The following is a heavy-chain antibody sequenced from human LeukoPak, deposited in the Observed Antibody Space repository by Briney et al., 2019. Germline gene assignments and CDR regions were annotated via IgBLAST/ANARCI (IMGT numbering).Heavy chain of an antibody. D-gene: IGHD3-22*01. CDR3: ARHLGGYPSYYFDN. J-gene: IGHJ4*02. Sequence: GESLKISCQGSGFSFTTSWIGWVRQMPGKGLEWMGIIYPGDSDTRYYPSFQGQVTISADKSISTAYPQWRSLKAADTAMYYCARHLGGYPSYYFDNWGQGTLVTVSS. V-gene: IGHV5-51*01. CDR1: GFSFTTSW. CDR2: IYPGDSDT.